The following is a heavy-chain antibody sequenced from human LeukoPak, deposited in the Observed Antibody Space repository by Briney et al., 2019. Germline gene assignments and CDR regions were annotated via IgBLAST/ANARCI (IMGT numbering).Heavy chain of an antibody. V-gene: IGHV1-18*01. CDR2: ISAYNGNT. CDR3: ARKDPRYSSGWPFDY. Sequence: GASVKVSCKASGYTFTSYGISWVRQAPGQGLEWMGWISAYNGNTNYAQKLQGRVTMTTDTSTSIAYMELRSLRSDDTAVYYYARKDPRYSSGWPFDYWGQGTLVTVSS. CDR1: GYTFTSYG. J-gene: IGHJ4*02. D-gene: IGHD6-19*01.